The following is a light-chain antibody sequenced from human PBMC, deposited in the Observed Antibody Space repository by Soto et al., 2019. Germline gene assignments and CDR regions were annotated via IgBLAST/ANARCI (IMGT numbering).Light chain of an antibody. V-gene: IGKV1-5*01. CDR3: QQCTNYPWT. Sequence: DIQMTQSPPTLSASVGDRVTITCRASQSISSWLAWYQQRPGKAPNLLIYDVSSLESGVPSRFSGSGSGTEFTLTISSLQPDDFATYYCQQCTNYPWTFGQGTKVDIK. CDR1: QSISSW. J-gene: IGKJ1*01. CDR2: DVS.